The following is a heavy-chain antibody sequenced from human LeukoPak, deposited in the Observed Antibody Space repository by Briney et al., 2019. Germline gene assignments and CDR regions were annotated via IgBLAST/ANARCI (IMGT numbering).Heavy chain of an antibody. CDR3: ARDLGRRVRVGAFDI. CDR2: IYYSGST. J-gene: IGHJ3*02. CDR1: GGSISSGGYY. Sequence: PSETLSLTCTVSGGSISSGGYYWSWIRQHPGKGLEWIGYIYYSGSTYYNPSLKSRVTISVDTSKNQFSLKLSSVTAADTAVYYCARDLGRRVRVGAFDIWGQGTMVTVSS. V-gene: IGHV4-31*03. D-gene: IGHD1-26*01.